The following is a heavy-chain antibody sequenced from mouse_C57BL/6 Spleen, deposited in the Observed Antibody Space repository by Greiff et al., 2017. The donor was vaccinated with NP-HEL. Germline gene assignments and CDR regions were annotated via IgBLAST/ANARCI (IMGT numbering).Heavy chain of an antibody. CDR3: ARHDDGMGYAMDY. Sequence: QVQLQQSGPGLVAPSQSLSITCTVSGFSLTSYGVHWVRQPPGKGLEWLVVIWSDGSTTYNSALKSRLSISKDNSKSQVFLKMNSLQTDDTAMYYCARHDDGMGYAMDYWGQGTSVTVSS. J-gene: IGHJ4*01. CDR1: GFSLTSYG. D-gene: IGHD2-12*01. V-gene: IGHV2-6-1*01. CDR2: IWSDGST.